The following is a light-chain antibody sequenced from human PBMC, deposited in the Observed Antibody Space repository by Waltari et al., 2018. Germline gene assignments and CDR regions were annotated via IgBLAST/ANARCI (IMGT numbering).Light chain of an antibody. Sequence: SSELTQDPAVSVALGQTVRITCQGDSLRSYYASWYQQKAGQAPVLVIYGKNNRPSGIPDRFSGSSSGNTAALTITMAQAEDEADYYCNSRDSSGNPLVAFGGGTKLTVL. J-gene: IGLJ2*01. CDR1: SLRSYY. CDR2: GKN. V-gene: IGLV3-19*01. CDR3: NSRDSSGNPLVA.